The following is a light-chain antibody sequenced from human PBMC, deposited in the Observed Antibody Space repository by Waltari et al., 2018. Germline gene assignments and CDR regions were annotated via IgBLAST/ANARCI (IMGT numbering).Light chain of an antibody. J-gene: IGLJ1*01. Sequence: QSALTQPRSVSGSPGQSVTISCAGTSRDVGGYDYVSWFQQHPGKVPKLLIYDVNERPSDVPDRFSGSKSANTASPTISGLQTEDEADYYCCSFAGSYTYVFGSGTRVTVL. V-gene: IGLV2-11*01. CDR1: SRDVGGYDY. CDR3: CSFAGSYTYV. CDR2: DVN.